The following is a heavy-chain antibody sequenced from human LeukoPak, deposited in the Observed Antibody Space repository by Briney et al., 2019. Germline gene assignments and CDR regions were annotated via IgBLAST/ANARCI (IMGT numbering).Heavy chain of an antibody. CDR1: GFTFSSYA. D-gene: IGHD3-22*01. Sequence: GGSLRLSCAASGFTFSSYAMSWVRQAPGKGLEWVSTISGSGGSTYYADSVKGRFPISRDNSKNTLYLQMNSLRAEDTAVYYCAGLVGRYSSGLYYYYFDYWGQGTLVTVSS. V-gene: IGHV3-23*01. J-gene: IGHJ4*02. CDR2: ISGSGGST. CDR3: AGLVGRYSSGLYYYYFDY.